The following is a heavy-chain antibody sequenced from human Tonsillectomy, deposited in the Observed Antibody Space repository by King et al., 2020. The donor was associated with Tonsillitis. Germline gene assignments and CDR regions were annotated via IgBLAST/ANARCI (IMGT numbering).Heavy chain of an antibody. Sequence: VQLQESGPALVKPSETLSLTCTVSGASVRNHYWSWMRQPPGKGLECIGYMSHSGSTNYNPSLESRVTISVDTSKNQFSLNLSSVSAADTAVYYCARADDGGSDYYSKKDYYMDVWGKGTTVTVSS. V-gene: IGHV4-59*02. J-gene: IGHJ6*03. CDR2: MSHSGST. D-gene: IGHD4/OR15-4a*01. CDR3: ARADDGGSDYYSKKDYYMDV. CDR1: GASVRNHY.